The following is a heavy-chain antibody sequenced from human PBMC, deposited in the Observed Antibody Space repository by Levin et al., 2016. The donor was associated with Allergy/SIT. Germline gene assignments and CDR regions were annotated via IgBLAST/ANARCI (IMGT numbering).Heavy chain of an antibody. J-gene: IGHJ4*02. D-gene: IGHD2-21*01. CDR2: IKHDGSEK. CDR1: GFTFSMYW. Sequence: GESLKISCTASGFTFSMYWMSWLRHTLGKGLERVANIKHDGSEKYYVDSVKGRFTISRDNVKNSLALQMNSLRVEDTAVYYCVRDWYCPSHNCYYFDHWSQGSLVTVSS. CDR3: VRDWYCPSHNCYYFDH. V-gene: IGHV3-7*01.